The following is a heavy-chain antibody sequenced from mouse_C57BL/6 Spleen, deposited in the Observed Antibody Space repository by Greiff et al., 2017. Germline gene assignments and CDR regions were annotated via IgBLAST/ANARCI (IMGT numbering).Heavy chain of an antibody. CDR1: GFTFTDYY. J-gene: IGHJ4*01. V-gene: IGHV7-3*01. CDR3: ARGGFITTVVGAMDY. D-gene: IGHD1-1*01. Sequence: EVKLMESGGGLVQPGGSLSLSCAASGFTFTDYYMSWVRQPPGKALEWLGFIRNKANGYKTEYSVSVKGRFTISRDNSQSILYLQMNALRAEDSATYYCARGGFITTVVGAMDYWGQGTTVTVSS. CDR2: IRNKANGYKT.